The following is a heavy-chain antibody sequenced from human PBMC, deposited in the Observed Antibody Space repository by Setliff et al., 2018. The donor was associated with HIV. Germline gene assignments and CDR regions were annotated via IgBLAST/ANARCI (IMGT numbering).Heavy chain of an antibody. D-gene: IGHD3-22*01. Sequence: RASVKVSCKASGYTFTGYDIHWVRQAPGQGLEWMGRISPNSGDTNYAQKFQGRVAMTRDTSISTAYMDLTRLRSDDTAVYYCAREDHYDRFLDHWGQGALVTV. CDR2: ISPNSGDT. J-gene: IGHJ5*02. CDR1: GYTFTGYD. CDR3: AREDHYDRFLDH. V-gene: IGHV1-2*06.